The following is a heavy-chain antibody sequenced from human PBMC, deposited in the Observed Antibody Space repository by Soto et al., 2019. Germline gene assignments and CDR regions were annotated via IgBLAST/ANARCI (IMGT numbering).Heavy chain of an antibody. CDR2: INPILSMS. Sequence: QVQLVQSGADVQRPGSSVRVSCKASGDTFNFYSINWVRQAPGLGLQWMGRINPILSMSNYAPRFQGRVTMTEDKSTSKAYMELSSMRSEDTAMYYCATSYGSGYRAFDSWGQGALVTVSS. J-gene: IGHJ4*02. CDR3: ATSYGSGYRAFDS. D-gene: IGHD3-10*01. CDR1: GDTFNFYS. V-gene: IGHV1-69*02.